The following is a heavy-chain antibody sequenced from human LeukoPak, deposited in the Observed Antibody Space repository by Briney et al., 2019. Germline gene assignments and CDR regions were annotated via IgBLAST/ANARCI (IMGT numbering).Heavy chain of an antibody. CDR3: ARDGYYDFSYAFDI. V-gene: IGHV4-4*07. CDR1: GGSINYYS. D-gene: IGHD3-3*01. Sequence: RSSETLSLTCTVSGGSINYYSWSWVRQPAGKGLEWIGRIYTSGSTNYNPSLKSRVTISVDTSKNQFSLKLSSVTAADTAVYYCARDGYYDFSYAFDIWGQGTMVTVSS. CDR2: IYTSGST. J-gene: IGHJ3*02.